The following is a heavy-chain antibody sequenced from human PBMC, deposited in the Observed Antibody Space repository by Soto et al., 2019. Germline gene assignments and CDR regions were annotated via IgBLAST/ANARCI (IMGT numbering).Heavy chain of an antibody. V-gene: IGHV1-3*01. D-gene: IGHD2-2*01. CDR2: INAGNGYT. Sequence: SGQVSFRGSWYTFTSYAVPWVRQAPGQRLEWMGWINAGNGYTKYSQKFQGRVTVTRDTSASTAYMELSSLRSEDTAVYYCATAGDDCSTTTCYVIDYWGQGTLVTVPS. CDR1: WYTFTSYA. CDR3: ATAGDDCSTTTCYVIDY. J-gene: IGHJ4*02.